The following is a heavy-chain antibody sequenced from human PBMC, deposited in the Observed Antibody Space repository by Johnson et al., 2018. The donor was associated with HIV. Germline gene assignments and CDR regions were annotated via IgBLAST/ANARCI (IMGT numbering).Heavy chain of an antibody. V-gene: IGHV3-33*06. D-gene: IGHD1-20*01. Sequence: VHLVESGGGVVQPGKSLRLSCAASGFTFSSYGMHWVSQAAGKGLEWVALIWYDGSNKYYADSVKGRFTISRDNSKNTLYLQMNSLRGEDTAVYYCAKDSMGFNWNQFEAFDMWGQGTMVTVSS. J-gene: IGHJ3*02. CDR2: IWYDGSNK. CDR1: GFTFSSYG. CDR3: AKDSMGFNWNQFEAFDM.